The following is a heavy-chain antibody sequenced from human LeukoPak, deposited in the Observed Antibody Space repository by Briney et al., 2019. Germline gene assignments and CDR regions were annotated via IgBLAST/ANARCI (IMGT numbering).Heavy chain of an antibody. CDR1: GGSISSYY. V-gene: IGHV4-59*01. CDR2: IYYSGST. Sequence: SETLSLTCTVSGGSISSYYWSWIRQPPGKGLEWIGYIYYSGSTNYNPSLKSRVTISVDTSKNQFSLKLSSVTAADTAVYYCAADETTLSAFDIWGQGTMVTVSS. D-gene: IGHD4-17*01. CDR3: AADETTLSAFDI. J-gene: IGHJ3*02.